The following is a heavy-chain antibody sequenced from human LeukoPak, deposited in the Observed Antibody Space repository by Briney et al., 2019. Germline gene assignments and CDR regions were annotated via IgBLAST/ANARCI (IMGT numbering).Heavy chain of an antibody. CDR1: GYTFTSYG. CDR2: ISAYNGNT. CDR3: ARVLRYFDWSPSWFDP. J-gene: IGHJ5*02. V-gene: IGHV1-18*01. D-gene: IGHD3-9*01. Sequence: ASVKVSCKASGYTFTSYGISWVRQAPGQGLEWMGWISAYNGNTNYAQKLQGRVTMTTDTSTSTACMELRSLRSDDTAVYYCARVLRYFDWSPSWFDPWGQGTLVTVSS.